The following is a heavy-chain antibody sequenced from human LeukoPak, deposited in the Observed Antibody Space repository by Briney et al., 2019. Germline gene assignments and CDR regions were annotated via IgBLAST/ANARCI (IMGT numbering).Heavy chain of an antibody. CDR1: GGSISSGDYY. J-gene: IGHJ4*02. Sequence: SETLSLTCTVSGGSISSGDYYWSWIRQPPGKGLEWIGYIYYSGSTNYNPSLKSRVTISVDTSKNQFSLKLSSVTAADTAVYYCARVRVGAITLFDYWGQGTLVTVSS. D-gene: IGHD1-26*01. V-gene: IGHV4-61*08. CDR3: ARVRVGAITLFDY. CDR2: IYYSGST.